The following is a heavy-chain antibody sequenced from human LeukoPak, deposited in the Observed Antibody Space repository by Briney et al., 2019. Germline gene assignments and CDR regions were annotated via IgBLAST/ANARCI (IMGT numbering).Heavy chain of an antibody. CDR2: ISSSSSYI. J-gene: IGHJ6*03. CDR3: ARGRPMVRDRLEGYYMDV. CDR1: GFTFSSYA. Sequence: KPGGSLRLSCAASGFTFSSYAMSWVRQAPGKGLEWVSSISSSSSYIYYADSVKGRFTISRDNAKNSLYLQMNSLRAEDTAVYYCARGRPMVRDRLEGYYMDVWGKGTTVTISS. V-gene: IGHV3-21*01. D-gene: IGHD3-10*01.